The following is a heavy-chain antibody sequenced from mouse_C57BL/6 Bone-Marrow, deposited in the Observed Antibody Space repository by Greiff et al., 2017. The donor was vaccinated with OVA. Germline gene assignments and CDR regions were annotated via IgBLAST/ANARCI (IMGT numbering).Heavy chain of an antibody. Sequence: EVQLVESGGGLVQPKGSLKLSCAASGFSFNTYAMNWVRQAPGQGLEWVARIRSKSNNYATYYAVSVKDRFTISRDDSESMLYLQMNNLKTEDTAMYYCVRQGYYSNYYFDYWGQGTTLTVSS. CDR3: VRQGYYSNYYFDY. D-gene: IGHD2-5*01. CDR2: IRSKSNNYAT. V-gene: IGHV10-1*01. CDR1: GFSFNTYA. J-gene: IGHJ2*01.